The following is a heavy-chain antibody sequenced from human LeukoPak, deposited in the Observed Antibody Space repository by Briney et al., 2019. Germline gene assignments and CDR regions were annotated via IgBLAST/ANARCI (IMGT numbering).Heavy chain of an antibody. J-gene: IGHJ4*02. Sequence: GGSLRLSCAASGFAFSSYSMSWVRQAPGKGLEWVSGTSDRGDYTYYADSVKGRFTISRDTSKNTLYLQMNSLRAEDTALYFCAKKAQYDGHYPLDYWGQGTLVTVSA. V-gene: IGHV3-23*01. CDR1: GFAFSSYS. D-gene: IGHD4/OR15-4a*01. CDR2: TSDRGDYT. CDR3: AKKAQYDGHYPLDY.